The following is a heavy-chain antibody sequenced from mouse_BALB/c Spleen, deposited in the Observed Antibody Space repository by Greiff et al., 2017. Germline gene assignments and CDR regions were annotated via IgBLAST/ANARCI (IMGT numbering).Heavy chain of an antibody. CDR1: GDSITSGY. Sequence: EVQLQESGPSLVKPSQTLSLTCSVTGDSITSGYWNWIRKFPGNKLEYMGYISYSGSTYYNPSLKSRISITRDTSKNQYYLQLNSVTTEDTATYYCARGIYYYGSSGGYFDYWGQGTTLTVSS. CDR2: ISYSGST. J-gene: IGHJ2*01. D-gene: IGHD1-1*01. CDR3: ARGIYYYGSSGGYFDY. V-gene: IGHV3-8*02.